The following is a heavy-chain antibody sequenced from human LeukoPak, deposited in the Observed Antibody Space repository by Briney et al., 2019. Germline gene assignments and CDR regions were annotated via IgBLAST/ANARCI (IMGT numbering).Heavy chain of an antibody. CDR2: IKEDGNEK. V-gene: IGHV3-7*05. D-gene: IGHD6-19*01. CDR1: GVTFSSYW. CDR3: ARGYRNAWPFDY. Sequence: GGSLRLSCAASGVTFSSYWMTWVRHAPGKGLERVANIKEDGNEKYYVGSVRGRFTISRDNAENSLYLQMNSLRAEDTAVYYCARGYRNAWPFDYWGQGTLVTVSS. J-gene: IGHJ4*02.